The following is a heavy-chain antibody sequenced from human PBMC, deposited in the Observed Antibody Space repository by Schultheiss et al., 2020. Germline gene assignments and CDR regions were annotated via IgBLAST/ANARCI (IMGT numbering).Heavy chain of an antibody. Sequence: GGSLRLSCAASGFTFSSYSMNWVRQAPGKGLEWVAVIWYDGSNKYYADSVKGRFTISRDNSKNTLYLQMNSLRAEDTAVYYCAKERPQWLVFHYFDYWGQGTLVTVSS. J-gene: IGHJ4*02. CDR3: AKERPQWLVFHYFDY. D-gene: IGHD6-19*01. CDR1: GFTFSSYS. CDR2: IWYDGSNK. V-gene: IGHV3-33*06.